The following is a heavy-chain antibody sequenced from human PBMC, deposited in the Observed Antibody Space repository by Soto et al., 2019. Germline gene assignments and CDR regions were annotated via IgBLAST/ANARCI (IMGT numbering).Heavy chain of an antibody. CDR3: ARGGGSTKVDY. CDR1: GGSITSSGYY. V-gene: IGHV4-31*03. D-gene: IGHD2-2*01. CDR2: TSNSGST. J-gene: IGHJ4*02. Sequence: QVQLQESGPGLVKPSQTLSLTCTVSGGSITSSGYYWSWIRQHPVEDLEWIWFTSNSGSTSYNPSLKSRVTISVDTSSNQFSLNLKSVTAADTAVYYCARGGGSTKVDYWGQGTLVTVSP.